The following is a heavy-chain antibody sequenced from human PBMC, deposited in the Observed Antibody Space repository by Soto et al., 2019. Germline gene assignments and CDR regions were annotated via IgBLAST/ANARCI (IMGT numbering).Heavy chain of an antibody. CDR3: ARGLRGGRTVLDY. Sequence: QVQLQQWGAGLLKPSETLSLTCAVYGGSFSGYYWSWIRQPPGKGLEWIGEINHSGSTNYNPSLRSRGXXSXAXXKNQFSLKLRCVTAADTAVYYCARGLRGGRTVLDYWGQGTLVTVSS. CDR2: INHSGST. V-gene: IGHV4-34*01. CDR1: GGSFSGYY. D-gene: IGHD2-8*02. J-gene: IGHJ4*02.